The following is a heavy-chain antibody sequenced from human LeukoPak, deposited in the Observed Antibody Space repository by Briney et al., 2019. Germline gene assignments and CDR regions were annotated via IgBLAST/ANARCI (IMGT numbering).Heavy chain of an antibody. V-gene: IGHV4-30-2*05. CDR1: GGSISSGGYS. CDR3: ARAKVATETYFDY. CDR2: IYHSGST. D-gene: IGHD5-12*01. Sequence: PSETLSLTCAVSGGSISSGGYSWSWIRQPPGKGLEWIGYIYHSGSTYYNPSLKSRVTISVDTSKNQFSLKLSSVTAADTAVYYCARAKVATETYFDYWGQGTLVTVSS. J-gene: IGHJ4*02.